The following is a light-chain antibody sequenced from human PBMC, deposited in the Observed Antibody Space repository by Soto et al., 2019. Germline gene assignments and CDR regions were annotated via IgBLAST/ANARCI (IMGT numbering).Light chain of an antibody. J-gene: IGKJ5*01. Sequence: TLSVSPGERATLSCRASQSVSSNYLAWYQQRPGQAPRLLIYGASSRATGIPDRFSGSGSGTDFTLTISRLEPEDFAVYYCQQYGNSPQTFGQGTRLEIK. CDR1: QSVSSNY. V-gene: IGKV3-20*01. CDR3: QQYGNSPQT. CDR2: GAS.